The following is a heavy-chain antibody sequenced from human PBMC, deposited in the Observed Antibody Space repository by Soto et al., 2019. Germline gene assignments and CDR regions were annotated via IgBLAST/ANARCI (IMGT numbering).Heavy chain of an antibody. CDR2: IYWDDDK. D-gene: IGHD3-22*01. J-gene: IGHJ5*02. Sequence: SGPTLVNPTQTLTLTCTFSGFSLSTSGVGVGWIRQPPGRALEWLALIYWDDDKRYSPSLKSRLTITKDTSKNQVVLTMTNMDPVDTATYYCAHSLIGYYYDSSGSNWFDPWGQGTLVTVSS. CDR3: AHSLIGYYYDSSGSNWFDP. CDR1: GFSLSTSGVG. V-gene: IGHV2-5*02.